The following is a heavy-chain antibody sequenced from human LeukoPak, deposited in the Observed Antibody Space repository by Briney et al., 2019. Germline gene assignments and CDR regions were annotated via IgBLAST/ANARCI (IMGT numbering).Heavy chain of an antibody. J-gene: IGHJ5*02. CDR2: LYTTGST. V-gene: IGHV4-61*02. Sequence: SETLSLTCAVSGASINSGSYYWHWIRLSAGTRLEWIGRLYTTGSTDYTPSLKSRLTMSLDTSKNQFSLKLNSVTAADTAVYYCARDYCTSTTCPNWFDPWGQGTLVTVSS. CDR3: ARDYCTSTTCPNWFDP. CDR1: GASINSGSYY. D-gene: IGHD2-2*01.